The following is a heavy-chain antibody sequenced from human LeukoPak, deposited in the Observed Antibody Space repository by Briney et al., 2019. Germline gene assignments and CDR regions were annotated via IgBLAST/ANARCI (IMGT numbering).Heavy chain of an antibody. CDR3: ATADSGSYYSGFDY. J-gene: IGHJ4*02. CDR1: GFTVSSNY. Sequence: GGSLRLSCAASGFTVSSNYMSWVRQAPGEGLEWVSVVYSGGSTHYAESVKGRFTISRDNSKNTLYLHMNSLRAEDTAVYYCATADSGSYYSGFDYWGQGTLVTVSS. CDR2: VYSGGST. V-gene: IGHV3-66*01. D-gene: IGHD1-26*01.